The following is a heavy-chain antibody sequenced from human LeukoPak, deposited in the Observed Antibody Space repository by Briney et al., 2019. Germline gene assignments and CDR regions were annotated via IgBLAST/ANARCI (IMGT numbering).Heavy chain of an antibody. CDR3: ARETQMATNDYYYYMDV. D-gene: IGHD5-24*01. V-gene: IGHV1-2*02. CDR2: ISPNSGDT. J-gene: IGHJ6*03. CDR1: GYTFTGHF. Sequence: GASVKVSCKASGYTFTGHFMHWVRQAPGQGLEWMGWISPNSGDTNYAQKFQGRVTMTRDTSISTAYMELSRLRSDDTAVYYCARETQMATNDYYYYMDVWGKGTTVTVSS.